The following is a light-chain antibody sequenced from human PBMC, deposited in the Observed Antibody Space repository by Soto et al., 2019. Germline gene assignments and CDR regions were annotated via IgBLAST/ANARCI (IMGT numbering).Light chain of an antibody. J-gene: IGLJ1*01. Sequence: QSALTQPASLSGSPGQSITISCTGTSSDIGAYDYVSWFQQHPGKAPKLMISEVNNRPSGVSNRFSGSKSGNTASLTVSGLQAEDEADYYCSSYTSTKTDVFGTGTKVTVL. V-gene: IGLV2-14*01. CDR1: SSDIGAYDY. CDR3: SSYTSTKTDV. CDR2: EVN.